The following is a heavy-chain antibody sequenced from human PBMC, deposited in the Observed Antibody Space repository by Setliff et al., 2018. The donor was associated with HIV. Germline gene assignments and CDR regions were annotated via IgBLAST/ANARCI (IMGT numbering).Heavy chain of an antibody. J-gene: IGHJ3*02. Sequence: SETLSLTCAVYGGSLSGDYWGWIRQPPGKGLEWIGEINQSGSTNYNPSLKSRVIISVDTSKNQLSLKLSSVTAADTAMYYCARGRGRTFYYDSSGSRAFDIWGQGTMVTVSS. CDR1: GGSLSGDY. CDR3: ARGRGRTFYYDSSGSRAFDI. CDR2: INQSGST. D-gene: IGHD3-22*01. V-gene: IGHV4-34*01.